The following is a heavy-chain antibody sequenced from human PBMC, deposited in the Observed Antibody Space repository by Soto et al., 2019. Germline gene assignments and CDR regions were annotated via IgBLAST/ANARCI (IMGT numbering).Heavy chain of an antibody. Sequence: QVQLVQSGAEVKEPGASVKVSCKASGYTFTSYSISWVRQAPGQGLEWMGWISAYSGDTNYAQKHEGRVTMTTDTSTNTADRELRSLRSDDTAVYYCASSKYYYDTGGYYDYWGHGTLVTVSS. CDR1: GYTFTSYS. CDR2: ISAYSGDT. V-gene: IGHV1-18*01. CDR3: ASSKYYYDTGGYYDY. D-gene: IGHD3-22*01. J-gene: IGHJ4*01.